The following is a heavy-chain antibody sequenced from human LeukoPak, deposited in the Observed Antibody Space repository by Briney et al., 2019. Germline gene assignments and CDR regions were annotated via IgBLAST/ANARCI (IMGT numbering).Heavy chain of an antibody. CDR1: GYTFTSYY. D-gene: IGHD1-1*01. J-gene: IGHJ4*02. CDR3: AGSQLERLLDY. Sequence: ASVKVSCKASGYTFTSYYMNWVRQAPGQGLEWMGIINPSGGSTSYAQKFQGRVTMTRDTSTSTVYMELSSLRSEDTAVYYCAGSQLERLLDYWGQGTLVTVSS. CDR2: INPSGGST. V-gene: IGHV1-46*01.